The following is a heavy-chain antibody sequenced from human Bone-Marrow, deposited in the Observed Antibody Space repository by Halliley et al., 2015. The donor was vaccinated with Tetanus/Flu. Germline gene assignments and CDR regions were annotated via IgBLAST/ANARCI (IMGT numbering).Heavy chain of an antibody. D-gene: IGHD2-2*01. CDR1: GGSTTNYY. CDR2: IHYIGNT. CDR3: ARHKTSWDYSFDD. Sequence: TLSLTCTVSGGSTTNYYWNWIRQPPGKGLEWIGYIHYIGNTNYNPSLKGRVTISLDTSKNQFSLNLTSVTAADTAVYYCARHKTSWDYSFDDWGQGTLVSVS. V-gene: IGHV4-59*08. J-gene: IGHJ4*02.